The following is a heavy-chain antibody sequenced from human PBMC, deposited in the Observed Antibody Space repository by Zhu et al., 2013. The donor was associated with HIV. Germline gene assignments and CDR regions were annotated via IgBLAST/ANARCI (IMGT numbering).Heavy chain of an antibody. Sequence: QAQLMQSGPEVKKPGDSVQVSCKTSGFIFTSVGYSWVRQAPGQGFEWIGWVNPYNGVAVPAQKLENRLFLAKDASTNTVFMELKDLRPDDTAVYYCTRDQQRLKFDFWGQGTQVTVSS. J-gene: IGHJ4*02. CDR2: VNPYNGVA. CDR1: GFIFTSVG. V-gene: IGHV1-18*04. CDR3: TRDQQRLKFDF. D-gene: IGHD1-1*01.